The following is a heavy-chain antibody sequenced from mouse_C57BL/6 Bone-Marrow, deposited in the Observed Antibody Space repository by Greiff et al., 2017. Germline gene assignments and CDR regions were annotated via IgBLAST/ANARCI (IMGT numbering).Heavy chain of an antibody. CDR2: IDPETGGT. CDR1: GYTFTDYE. J-gene: IGHJ4*01. Sequence: QVQLQQSGAELVRPGASVTLSCKASGYTFTDYEMHWVQQTPVHGLEWIGAIDPETGGTAYNQKFKGKAILTADKSSSTAYMELRSLTSGDSAVYCCTRHGDYWGQGTTVTVSS. CDR3: TRHGDY. V-gene: IGHV1-15*01.